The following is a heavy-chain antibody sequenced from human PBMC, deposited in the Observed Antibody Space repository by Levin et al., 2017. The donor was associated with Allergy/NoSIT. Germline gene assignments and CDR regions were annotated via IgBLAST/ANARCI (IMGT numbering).Heavy chain of an antibody. D-gene: IGHD1-20*01. CDR1: GFTLSSYW. V-gene: IGHV3-7*01. CDR2: IKQDGSEK. J-gene: IGHJ4*02. CDR3: ARYNWNDDYFDY. Sequence: AGGSLRLSCAASGFTLSSYWMSWVRQAPGKGLEWVANIKQDGSEKYYVDSMKGRFTISRDNAKNSLYLQMNSLRAEDTAVYYCARYNWNDDYFDYWGQGTLVTVSS.